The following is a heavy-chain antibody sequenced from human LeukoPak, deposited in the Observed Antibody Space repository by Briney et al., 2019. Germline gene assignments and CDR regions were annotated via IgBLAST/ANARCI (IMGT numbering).Heavy chain of an antibody. V-gene: IGHV2-5*01. CDR1: GFSLNTDAVV. D-gene: IGHD4-17*01. J-gene: IGHJ4*02. CDR3: VHRTTVTSVDH. Sequence: ESGPTLVNPTQTLTLTCTFSGFSLNTDAVVVGWVRQPPGQAPEWLTFIYGNDDKRYSPSLESRLTITKDTSKNQVVLTMTDMDYVDTATYYCVHRTTVTSVDHWGQGTLVTVSS. CDR2: IYGNDDK.